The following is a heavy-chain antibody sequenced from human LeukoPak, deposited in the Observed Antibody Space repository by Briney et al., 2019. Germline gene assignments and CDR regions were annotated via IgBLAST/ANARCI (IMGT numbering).Heavy chain of an antibody. Sequence: GGSLSLSCAASGFTFDAYAMQWVRRAPGKGLEWVSGTSWNSGTMGYAGSVEGRFTISRDNARNSLYLQMNSLRADDMSLYYCAKGDSGSYSIDAFDIWGQGTMVTVSS. CDR2: TSWNSGTM. J-gene: IGHJ3*02. D-gene: IGHD1-26*01. CDR3: AKGDSGSYSIDAFDI. CDR1: GFTFDAYA. V-gene: IGHV3-9*03.